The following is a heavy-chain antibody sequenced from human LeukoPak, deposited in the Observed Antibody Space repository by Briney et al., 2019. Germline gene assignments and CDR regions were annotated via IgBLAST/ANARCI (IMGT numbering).Heavy chain of an antibody. V-gene: IGHV3-23*01. J-gene: IGHJ4*02. CDR1: GFTFSSYA. CDR2: ISCSGGST. Sequence: PGESLRLSCAASGFTFSSYAMSWVRQAPGKGLEWVSAISCSGGSTYYADSVKGRFTISRDNSKSTLYLQMNSLRAEDTAVYYCALMGVVVVPAATFDYWGQGTLVTVSS. D-gene: IGHD2-2*01. CDR3: ALMGVVVVPAATFDY.